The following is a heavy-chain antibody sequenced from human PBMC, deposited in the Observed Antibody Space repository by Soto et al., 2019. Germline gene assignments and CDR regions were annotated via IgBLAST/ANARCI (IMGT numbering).Heavy chain of an antibody. Sequence: QLQLQESGPGLVKPSETLSLTCTVSGGSISSSNYYWGWIRQPPGKGLEWIGSIYYSGSTYYNPSLKSRVTISVDTSTNQFSRKLSSVTAADTAMYYCARGGYCSGASCAYMGHYYYYGMDVWGQGTTVTVSS. CDR1: GGSISSSNYY. D-gene: IGHD2-15*01. V-gene: IGHV4-39*01. J-gene: IGHJ6*02. CDR3: ARGGYCSGASCAYMGHYYYYGMDV. CDR2: IYYSGST.